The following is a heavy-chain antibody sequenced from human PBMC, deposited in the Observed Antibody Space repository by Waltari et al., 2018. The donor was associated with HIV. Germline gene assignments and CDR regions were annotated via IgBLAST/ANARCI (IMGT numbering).Heavy chain of an antibody. CDR3: AKDSRRYCSGDSCAYDAFDI. CDR2: IKWNSNII. D-gene: IGHD2-15*01. CDR1: GFSFDDYA. V-gene: IGHV3-9*01. J-gene: IGHJ3*02. Sequence: EVQLVESGGGLVQTGRSLRLSCAASGFSFDDYAMHWVRQAPGKGLKWVLGIKWNSNIIGYADSVNGRFTISRDNAKNSLYLQMNSLRAEDTALYYCAKDSRRYCSGDSCAYDAFDIWGQGTMVTVSS.